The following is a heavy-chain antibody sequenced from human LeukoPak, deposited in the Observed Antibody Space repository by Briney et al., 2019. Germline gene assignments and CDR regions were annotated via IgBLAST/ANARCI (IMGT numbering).Heavy chain of an antibody. J-gene: IGHJ5*02. CDR3: ARDLPPEDIVVVPAAIGP. V-gene: IGHV1-2*02. Sequence: ASVKVSCKASGYTFTGYYMHWVRQAPGQGLEWMGWINPDSGGTNYAQKFQGRVTMTRDTSISTAYMELSRLRSDDTAVYYCARDLPPEDIVVVPAAIGPWGQGTLVTVSS. D-gene: IGHD2-2*01. CDR1: GYTFTGYY. CDR2: INPDSGGT.